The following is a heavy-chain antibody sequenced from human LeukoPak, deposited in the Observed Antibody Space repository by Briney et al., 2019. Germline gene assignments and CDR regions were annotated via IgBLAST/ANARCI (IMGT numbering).Heavy chain of an antibody. Sequence: GGSLRLSCEVSGFTFTDYWMNWVRQAPGKGPEWVASIRQDGSEKTYVDSVKGRFTISRDNTKNSLSLQLNGLRAEDTAVYYCARDGTAAGLYFDLWGQGTMVTVSS. CDR1: GFTFTDYW. J-gene: IGHJ4*01. CDR3: ARDGTAAGLYFDL. CDR2: IRQDGSEK. D-gene: IGHD6-13*01. V-gene: IGHV3-7*01.